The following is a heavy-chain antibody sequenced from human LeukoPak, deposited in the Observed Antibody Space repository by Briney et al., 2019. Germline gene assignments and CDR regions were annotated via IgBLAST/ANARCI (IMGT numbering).Heavy chain of an antibody. V-gene: IGHV3-66*01. D-gene: IGHD2-2*01. CDR2: IYSGGST. Sequence: PGGSLRLSCAVSGFTVSSNYMSWVRQAPGEGLEWVSVIYSGGSTYYADSVKGRCTISRDNSKNTLYLQMNSLRAEDTAVYYCARDFPYCSSTSCYGGRGYWGQGTLVTVSS. J-gene: IGHJ4*02. CDR1: GFTVSSNY. CDR3: ARDFPYCSSTSCYGGRGY.